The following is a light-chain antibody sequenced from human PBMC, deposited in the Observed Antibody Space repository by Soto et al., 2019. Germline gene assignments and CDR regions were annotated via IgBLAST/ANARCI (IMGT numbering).Light chain of an antibody. Sequence: FLTQSPATLSLAPGERATLSCRASENVRTFVDWYQQKPGQAPRLLIYGASNRATDIPARFSGSGSGTDFTLTISNLETEDFAVYYCQQHSHWPTWTFGQGTKVDIK. J-gene: IGKJ1*01. CDR3: QQHSHWPTWT. V-gene: IGKV3-11*01. CDR1: ENVRTF. CDR2: GAS.